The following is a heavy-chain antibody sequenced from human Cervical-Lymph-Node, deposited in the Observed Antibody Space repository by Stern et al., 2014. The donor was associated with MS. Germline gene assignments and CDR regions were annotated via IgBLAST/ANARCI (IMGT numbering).Heavy chain of an antibody. J-gene: IGHJ4*02. CDR1: GYPFSDYY. Sequence: QVQLGQSGTDVQKPGASAKVSCEASGYPFSDYYIHWVRQAPGQGLEWMGWFNPATGATTYAENFEGRIPMTRDTSISTAYMILSRLSSDDTAVYFCARDLADYRYYFDSWGPGTLVTVSS. V-gene: IGHV1-2*02. D-gene: IGHD4-11*01. CDR2: FNPATGAT. CDR3: ARDLADYRYYFDS.